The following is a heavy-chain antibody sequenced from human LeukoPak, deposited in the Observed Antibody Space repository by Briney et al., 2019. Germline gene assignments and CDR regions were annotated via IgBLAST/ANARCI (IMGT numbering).Heavy chain of an antibody. CDR1: GYTFTGYY. D-gene: IGHD6-19*01. CDR2: INPNSGGT. V-gene: IGHV1-2*02. Sequence: ASVKVSCKASGYTFTGYYMHWVRQAPGQGLEWMGWINPNSGGTNYAQKFQGRVTMTRDTSISTAYMELSRLRSDDTAVYYCARAGNRAVAAPWYWCQGTLVTVSS. J-gene: IGHJ4*02. CDR3: ARAGNRAVAAPWY.